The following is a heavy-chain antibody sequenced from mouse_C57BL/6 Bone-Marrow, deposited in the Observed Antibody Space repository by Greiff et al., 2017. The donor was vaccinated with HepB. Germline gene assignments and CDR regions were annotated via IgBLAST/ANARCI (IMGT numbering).Heavy chain of an antibody. V-gene: IGHV5-17*01. J-gene: IGHJ3*01. CDR2: ISSGSSTI. Sequence: EVKLMESGGGLVKPGGSLKLSCAASGFTFSDYGMHWVRQAPEKGLEWVAYISSGSSTIYYADTVKGRFTISRDNAKNTLFLQMTSLRSEDTAMYYCARDDGYSLFAYWGQGTLVTVSA. D-gene: IGHD2-3*01. CDR1: GFTFSDYG. CDR3: ARDDGYSLFAY.